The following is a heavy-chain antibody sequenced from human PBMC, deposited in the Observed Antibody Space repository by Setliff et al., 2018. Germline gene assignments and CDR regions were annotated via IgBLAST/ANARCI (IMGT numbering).Heavy chain of an antibody. V-gene: IGHV3-53*01. CDR3: ARDQGGTNPWFDS. J-gene: IGHJ5*01. CDR1: GFTVSGNN. CDR2: IYNRGHT. D-gene: IGHD1-26*01. Sequence: PGESLKISCVGSGFTVSGNNMNWVRQAPGKGLEWVSVIYNRGHTYYADSVKGRFTISRDNSKNTVYLQMNSLTVEDTAMYYCARDQGGTNPWFDSWGQGTLVTVSS.